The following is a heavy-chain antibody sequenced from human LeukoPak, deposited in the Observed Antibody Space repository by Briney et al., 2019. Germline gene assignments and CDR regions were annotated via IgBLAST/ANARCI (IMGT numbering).Heavy chain of an antibody. V-gene: IGHV3-23*01. CDR1: GFTFRSHD. J-gene: IGHJ3*02. D-gene: IGHD3/OR15-3a*01. CDR3: VREGPRGLAFDI. CDR2: ISASGGST. Sequence: GGSLRLSCAASGFTFRSHDMSWVRQAPGKGLEWISGISASGGSTFYADSVKGRFTISRDNSKNTLYLQMNGLRVEDTAVYYCVREGPRGLAFDIWGQGTMVTVSS.